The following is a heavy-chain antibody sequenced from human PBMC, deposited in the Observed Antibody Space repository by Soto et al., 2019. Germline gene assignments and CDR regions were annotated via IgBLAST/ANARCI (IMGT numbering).Heavy chain of an antibody. CDR3: ARGTYYYDSSGNNWFDH. V-gene: IGHV1-8*01. J-gene: IGHJ5*02. CDR1: VYSFTSYD. D-gene: IGHD3-22*01. Sequence: XSVKVSYKASVYSFTSYDINWVRQATGQGLEWMGWMNPNSGNTGYAQKFQGRVTMTRNTSISTAYMELSSLRSEYTAVYYCARGTYYYDSSGNNWFDHWGQGSLVTVSS. CDR2: MNPNSGNT.